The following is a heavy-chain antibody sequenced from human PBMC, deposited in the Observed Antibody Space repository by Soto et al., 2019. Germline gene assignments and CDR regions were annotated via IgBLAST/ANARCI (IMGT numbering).Heavy chain of an antibody. J-gene: IGHJ4*02. V-gene: IGHV5-51*01. CDR1: GYSFTIYW. CDR2: IYTGDSDT. Sequence: PGESLKISCKGSGYSFTIYWIGWVRQLPGKGLEWMGIIYTGDSDTRYSPSFQGQVTISADKSLSTAYLQWSSLQASDTAMYYCARHDHSSSTGYPKDWGQGTLVTVSS. D-gene: IGHD2-2*01. CDR3: ARHDHSSSTGYPKD.